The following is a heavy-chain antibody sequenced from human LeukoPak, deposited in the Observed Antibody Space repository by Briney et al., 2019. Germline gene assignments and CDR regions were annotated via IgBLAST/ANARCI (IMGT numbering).Heavy chain of an antibody. D-gene: IGHD3-3*01. V-gene: IGHV4-34*01. CDR3: ARGRGGVVLYYYYYMDV. CDR2: INHSGST. J-gene: IGHJ6*03. Sequence: SETLSLTCAVYGGSFSGYYWSWIRQPPGKGLEWIGEINHSGSTNYNPSLKSRVTISVDTSKNQFSLRLSTVTAADTAVYYCARGRGGVVLYYYYYMDVWGKGTTVTVSS. CDR1: GGSFSGYY.